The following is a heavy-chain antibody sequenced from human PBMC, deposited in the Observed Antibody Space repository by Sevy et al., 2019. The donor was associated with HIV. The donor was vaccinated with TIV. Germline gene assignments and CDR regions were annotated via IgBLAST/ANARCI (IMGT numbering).Heavy chain of an antibody. CDR2: FDPEDGET. J-gene: IGHJ4*02. CDR1: GYTLSQVS. CDR3: AITKDYYDSSGCPFDY. D-gene: IGHD3-22*01. Sequence: ASVKVSCKVSGYTLSQVSMHWVRQGPGKGLEWMGSFDPEDGETIYAQKFQGRLTMTEDTSTDTAYMELSSLKSEDTAVFYCAITKDYYDSSGCPFDYWGQGTLVTVSS. V-gene: IGHV1-24*01.